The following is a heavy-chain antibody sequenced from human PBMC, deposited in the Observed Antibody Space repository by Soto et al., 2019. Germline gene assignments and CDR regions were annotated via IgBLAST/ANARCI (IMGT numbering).Heavy chain of an antibody. CDR1: GGSFSGYY. CDR2: INHSGST. V-gene: IGHV4-34*01. D-gene: IGHD2-15*01. Sequence: PSETLSLTCAVYGGSFSGYYWSWIRQPPGKGLEWIGEINHSGSTNYNPSLKSRVTISVDTSKNQFSLKLSSVTAADTAVYYCARDENVVVAATHFYYYGMDVWGQGTTVTSP. J-gene: IGHJ6*02. CDR3: ARDENVVVAATHFYYYGMDV.